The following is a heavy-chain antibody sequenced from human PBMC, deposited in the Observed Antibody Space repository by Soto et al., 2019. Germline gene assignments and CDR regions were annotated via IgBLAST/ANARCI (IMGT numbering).Heavy chain of an antibody. V-gene: IGHV1-69*13. Sequence: ASVKVSCKASGGTFSSYAISWVRQAPGQGLEWMGGIIPIFGTANYAQKFQGRVTITADESTSTAYMELSSLRSEDTAVYYCAISLYCGGDCFPSGMDVWGQGTTVTAP. J-gene: IGHJ6*02. CDR2: IIPIFGTA. D-gene: IGHD2-21*02. CDR3: AISLYCGGDCFPSGMDV. CDR1: GGTFSSYA.